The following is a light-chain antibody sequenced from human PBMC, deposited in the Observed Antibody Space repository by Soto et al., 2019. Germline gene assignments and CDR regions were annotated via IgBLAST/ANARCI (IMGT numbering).Light chain of an antibody. CDR2: DDT. V-gene: IGLV1-51*01. Sequence: QSVLTQPPSVSAAPGQKVTISCSGSSSNIGNNYVSWFQQLPGTAPKLLIYDDTKRPSGTPGRFSGSKSSTSATLGITGLQTGDEADYYCGTWDGSLSAGVFGGGTKLTVL. J-gene: IGLJ2*01. CDR1: SSNIGNNY. CDR3: GTWDGSLSAGV.